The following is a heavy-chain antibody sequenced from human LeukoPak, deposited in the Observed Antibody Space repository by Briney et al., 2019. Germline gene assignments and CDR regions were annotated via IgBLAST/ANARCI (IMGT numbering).Heavy chain of an antibody. V-gene: IGHV3-48*03. CDR3: VRQYYYGSGSYLWAPDY. J-gene: IGHJ4*02. CDR2: ISSSGSTI. Sequence: GGSLRLSCAASGFAFDDYAMHWVRQAPGKGLEWVSYISSSGSTIYYADSVKGRFTSSRDNVKNSLYLQMNSLRAEDTAVYYCVRQYYYGSGSYLWAPDYWGQGTLVTVSS. CDR1: GFAFDDYA. D-gene: IGHD3-10*01.